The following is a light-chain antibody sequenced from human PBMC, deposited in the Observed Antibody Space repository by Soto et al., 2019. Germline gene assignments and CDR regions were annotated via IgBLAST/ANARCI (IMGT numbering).Light chain of an antibody. V-gene: IGKV1-9*01. Sequence: DIQLTQSPSFLSASVGDRVTITCRASQGISSHLAWYQQKPGKAPNLLIYDASTLQGGVPSRFSGSGSGTEFSLTISSLQPEDFATYYCQQLNSYSLTFGGGTQVEIK. CDR2: DAS. CDR3: QQLNSYSLT. CDR1: QGISSH. J-gene: IGKJ4*01.